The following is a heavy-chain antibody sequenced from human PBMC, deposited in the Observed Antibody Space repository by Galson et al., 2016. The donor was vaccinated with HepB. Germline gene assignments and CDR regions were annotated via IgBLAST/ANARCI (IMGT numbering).Heavy chain of an antibody. CDR3: VRDPGYGGSCLDY. CDR2: INPNRGGT. Sequence: SVKVSCKASGYTFTGHYIHWVRQAPGQGLEWLGWINPNRGGTNFAQKFHGRVTMTGDTSITTVYMELTRLRSDDTAVYYWVRDPGYGGSCLDYWGQGTQVSVSA. V-gene: IGHV1-2*02. CDR1: GYTFTGHY. J-gene: IGHJ4*02. D-gene: IGHD4-23*01.